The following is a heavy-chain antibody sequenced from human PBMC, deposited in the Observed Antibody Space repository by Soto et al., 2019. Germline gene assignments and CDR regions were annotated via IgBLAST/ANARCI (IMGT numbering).Heavy chain of an antibody. Sequence: ASVKVSCKASGYIFTAYSMHWVRQAPGQGLEWMGVVNPSGGSTNYAQKFQGRITMTRDTSTSTVYMDLSSLTSGDTAVYYCAREEICCDGICYSEYFHRWGQGTLVTVSS. CDR1: GYIFTAYS. V-gene: IGHV1-46*01. CDR2: VNPSGGST. CDR3: AREEICCDGICYSEYFHR. D-gene: IGHD2-15*01. J-gene: IGHJ1*01.